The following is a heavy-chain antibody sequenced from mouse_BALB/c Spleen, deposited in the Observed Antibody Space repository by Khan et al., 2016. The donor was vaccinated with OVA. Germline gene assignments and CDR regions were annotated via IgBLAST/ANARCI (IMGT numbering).Heavy chain of an antibody. CDR2: IYPSDSYT. Sequence: QVQLTQSGIELVRPGASVKLSCKASGYTFTNYWINWVKQRPGQGLEWIGNIYPSDSYTNYNHKFKDKATLTVNKSSSTAYMQLSSPTSEESAVYYCTIVGVDASSFAYWGQGTLVTVSA. CDR1: GYTFTNYW. CDR3: TIVGVDASSFAY. D-gene: IGHD1-3*01. V-gene: IGHV1-69*02. J-gene: IGHJ3*01.